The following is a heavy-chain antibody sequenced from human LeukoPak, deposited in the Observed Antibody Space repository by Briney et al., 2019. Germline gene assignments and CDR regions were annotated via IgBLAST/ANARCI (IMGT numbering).Heavy chain of an antibody. J-gene: IGHJ6*03. D-gene: IGHD3-22*01. CDR1: GGSISSGSYY. Sequence: SQTLSLTCTVSGGSISSGSYYWSWIRQPAGKGLEWIGRIYTSGSTNYNPSLKSRVTISVDTSKNQFSLKLSSVTAADTAVYYCARADYYDSSGYPAHYYYMDVWGTGTTVTVSS. CDR2: IYTSGST. V-gene: IGHV4-61*02. CDR3: ARADYYDSSGYPAHYYYMDV.